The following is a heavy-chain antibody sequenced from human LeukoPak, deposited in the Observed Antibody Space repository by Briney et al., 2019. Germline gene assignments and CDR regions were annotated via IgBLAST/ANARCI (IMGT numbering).Heavy chain of an antibody. CDR3: AQSFDN. CDR1: GFTFSRYS. V-gene: IGHV3-48*04. Sequence: GESLRLSCAASGFTFSRYSMNWIRQAPGKGLEWLSYIGSDGTTTHYADSVKGRFTISRDNAKNSVYLQMSNLRAEDTAMYYCAQSFDNWGQGILVTVSS. J-gene: IGHJ4*02. CDR2: IGSDGTTT.